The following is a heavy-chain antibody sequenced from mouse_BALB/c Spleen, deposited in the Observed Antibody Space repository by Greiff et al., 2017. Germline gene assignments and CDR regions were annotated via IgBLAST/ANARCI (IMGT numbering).Heavy chain of an antibody. CDR1: GFTFSSYT. CDR2: ISNGGGST. Sequence: EVHLVESGGGLVQPGGSLKLSCAASGFTFSSYTMSWVRQTPEKRLEWVAYISNGGGSTYYPDTVKGRFTISRDNAKKTLYLQMSSLKSEDTAMYYSARNYLRYFDVWGAGTTVTVAS. V-gene: IGHV5-12-2*01. D-gene: IGHD1-1*01. J-gene: IGHJ1*01. CDR3: ARNYLRYFDV.